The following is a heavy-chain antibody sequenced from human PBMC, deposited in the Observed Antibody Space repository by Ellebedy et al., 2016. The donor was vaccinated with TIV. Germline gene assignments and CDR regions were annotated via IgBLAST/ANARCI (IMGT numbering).Heavy chain of an antibody. V-gene: IGHV3-53*01. CDR2: IYSDDST. Sequence: GESLKISXAASGFSFSVYAMTWVRQAPGKGLEWVSLIYSDDSTYYADSVKGRFTISRDNSKKTVYLQMNGLRAEDTAVYYCARDGVGYCSSPSCYGWGQGTLVTVSS. J-gene: IGHJ4*02. D-gene: IGHD2-2*03. CDR1: GFSFSVYA. CDR3: ARDGVGYCSSPSCYG.